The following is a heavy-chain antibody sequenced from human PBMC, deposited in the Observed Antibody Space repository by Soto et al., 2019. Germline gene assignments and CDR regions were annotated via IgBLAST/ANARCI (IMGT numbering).Heavy chain of an antibody. J-gene: IGHJ4*02. CDR1: GGSISPYS. CDR2: ISYSGST. Sequence: PSETLSLTCTVSGGSISPYSWTWIRQPPGKGLEWIGYISYSGSTNYNPSLKGRVTISLDTSKNHFSLKLTAVTAADTAVYYCARVPALFELDPLDYWGQGTLVTVSS. D-gene: IGHD1-1*01. CDR3: ARVPALFELDPLDY. V-gene: IGHV4-59*01.